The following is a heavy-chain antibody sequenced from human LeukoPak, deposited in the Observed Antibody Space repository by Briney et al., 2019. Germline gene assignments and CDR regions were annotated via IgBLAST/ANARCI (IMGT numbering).Heavy chain of an antibody. CDR3: ARQAISGYDPPPFDP. V-gene: IGHV4-39*01. CDR1: GGSISSSTYY. D-gene: IGHD5-12*01. J-gene: IGHJ5*02. CDR2: LYYSGRT. Sequence: SETLSLTCTVSGGSISSSTYYWGWIRQPPGKGLEWIGNLYYSGRTYYNPSLKSRVTISVNTSKNQFSLKLSSVTAADTAVYYCARQAISGYDPPPFDPWGQGTLVTVSS.